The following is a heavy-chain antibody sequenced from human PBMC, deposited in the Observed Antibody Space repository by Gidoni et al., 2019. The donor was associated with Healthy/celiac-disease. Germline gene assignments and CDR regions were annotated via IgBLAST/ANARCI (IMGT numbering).Heavy chain of an antibody. CDR1: CWSFSGYY. Sequence: QVQLQQWGAGLLKPSEPLSLTCAVYCWSFSGYYWSWSRPPQGKGLEWIGEINHSGSTNYNQSLKSRVTISVDTSKNQCSLKLSSVTAADTAGYYCARGGAYLIHLDYWGQGTLVTVSS. J-gene: IGHJ4*02. V-gene: IGHV4-34*01. CDR3: ARGGAYLIHLDY. D-gene: IGHD5-18*01. CDR2: INHSGST.